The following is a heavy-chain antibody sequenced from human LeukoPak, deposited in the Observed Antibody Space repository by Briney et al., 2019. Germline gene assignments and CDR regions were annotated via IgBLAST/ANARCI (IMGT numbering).Heavy chain of an antibody. J-gene: IGHJ6*02. Sequence: SETLSLTCAVSDDSFSSHYWTWIRQPPGRGLEWIGYISYIGSTNYNPSLKSRVTISIDTSKNQFSLKLSSVTAADTAVYYCARDLVTVTKGFDIWGQGTTVTVSS. CDR1: DDSFSSHY. CDR3: ARDLVTVTKGFDI. V-gene: IGHV4-59*11. CDR2: ISYIGST. D-gene: IGHD4-17*01.